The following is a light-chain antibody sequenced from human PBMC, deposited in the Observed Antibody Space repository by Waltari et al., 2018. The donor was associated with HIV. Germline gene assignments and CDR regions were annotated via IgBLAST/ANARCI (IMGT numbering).Light chain of an antibody. Sequence: QSALTQPASVSGSPGQSITLSCSGTWSYIGSYDIVSWYQHFPGKAPKRILYDVNERPSGVSPRYSGSKSGNTASLVISGLQSEDEADYYCCSYAGSGTFVVFGGGTRLTV. CDR3: CSYAGSGTFVV. J-gene: IGLJ3*02. CDR2: DVN. CDR1: WSYIGSYDI. V-gene: IGLV2-23*02.